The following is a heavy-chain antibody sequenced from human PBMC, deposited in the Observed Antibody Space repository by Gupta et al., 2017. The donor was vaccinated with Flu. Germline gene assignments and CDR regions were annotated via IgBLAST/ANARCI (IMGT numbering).Heavy chain of an antibody. Sequence: QVQLVESGGGVVQPGRSLRLSCAASGFTFSSYGMHWVRQAPGKGLEWVAVIWYDGSNKYYADSVKGRFTISRDNSKNTLYLQMNSLRAEDTAVYYCARGGSSWSIDYWGQGTLVTVSS. CDR2: IWYDGSNK. V-gene: IGHV3-33*01. D-gene: IGHD6-13*01. J-gene: IGHJ4*02. CDR3: ARGGSSWSIDY. CDR1: GFTFSSYG.